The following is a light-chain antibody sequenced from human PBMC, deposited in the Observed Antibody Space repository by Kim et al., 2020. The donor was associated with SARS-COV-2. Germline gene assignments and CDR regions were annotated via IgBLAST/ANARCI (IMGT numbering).Light chain of an antibody. V-gene: IGLV2-8*01. J-gene: IGLJ2*01. CDR1: SSDY. Sequence: QSVLTQPPSASGFPEQSVTISCTETSSDYVSWYQHHPGKAPKLIIYEVNKRPSGVPARFSGSKSGKTAFLTVSGIQADDEADYYCNSYAGNNIVVFGGGTQLTVL. CDR2: EVN. CDR3: NSYAGNNIVV.